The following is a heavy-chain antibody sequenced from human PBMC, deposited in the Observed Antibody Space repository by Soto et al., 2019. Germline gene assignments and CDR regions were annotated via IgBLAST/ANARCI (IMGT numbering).Heavy chain of an antibody. V-gene: IGHV4-34*01. CDR3: ARSNREGITGTTWLSYFDY. J-gene: IGHJ4*02. D-gene: IGHD1-20*01. CDR1: GGSFSGYY. CDR2: INHSGST. Sequence: QVQLQQWGAGLLKPSETLSLTCAVYGGSFSGYYWRWIRQPPGKGLEWIGEINHSGSTNYNPSLKSRVTRSIDTSENQFSLKLSSVTAADTAVYYCARSNREGITGTTWLSYFDYWGQGALVTVSS.